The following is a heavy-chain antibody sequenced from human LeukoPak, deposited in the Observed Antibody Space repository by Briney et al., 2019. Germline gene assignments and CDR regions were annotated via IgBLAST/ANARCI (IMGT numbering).Heavy chain of an antibody. D-gene: IGHD4-17*01. J-gene: IGHJ4*02. CDR1: GYTFTSYG. CDR2: ISAYNGNT. Sequence: ASVKVSCKASGYTFTSYGISGVRQAPGQGLEWMGWISAYNGNTNYAQKLQGRVTMTTDTSTSTAYMELRSLRSDDTAVYYCASNDYGDFTESFDYWGQGTLVTVSS. CDR3: ASNDYGDFTESFDY. V-gene: IGHV1-18*01.